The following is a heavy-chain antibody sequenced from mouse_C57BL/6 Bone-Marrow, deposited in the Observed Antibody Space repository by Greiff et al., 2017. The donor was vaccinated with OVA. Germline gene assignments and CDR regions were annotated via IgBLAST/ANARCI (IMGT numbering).Heavy chain of an antibody. V-gene: IGHV5-4*03. CDR3: GRYRGYYGWYYFDY. CDR2: ISDGGSYT. CDR1: GFTFSSYA. Sequence: EVKVVESGGGLVKPGGSLKLSCAASGFTFSSYAMSWVRQTPEKRLEWVAIISDGGSYTYYPDNVKGRFTISRDNAKNSLYLQMSHLKSEDTAMYYCGRYRGYYGWYYFDYWGQGTTLTVSS. J-gene: IGHJ2*01. D-gene: IGHD2-2*01.